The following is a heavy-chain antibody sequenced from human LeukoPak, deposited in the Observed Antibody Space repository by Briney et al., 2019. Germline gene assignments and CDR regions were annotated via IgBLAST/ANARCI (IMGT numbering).Heavy chain of an antibody. V-gene: IGHV3-20*04. CDR2: INWNGGST. CDR1: GFTFSSYG. CDR3: ARGVSSALPAAGFDY. Sequence: GGSLRLSCAASGFTFSSYGMHWVRQAPGKGLEWVSGINWNGGSTGYADSVKGRFTISRDNAKNSLYLQMNSLRAEDTALYYCARGVSSALPAAGFDYWGQGTLVTVSS. J-gene: IGHJ4*02. D-gene: IGHD3-22*01.